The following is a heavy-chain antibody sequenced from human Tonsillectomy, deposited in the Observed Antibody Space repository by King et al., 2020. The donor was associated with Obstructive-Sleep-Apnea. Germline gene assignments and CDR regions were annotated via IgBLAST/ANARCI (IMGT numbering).Heavy chain of an antibody. CDR3: ARHQEIYCSGGYCSPRHFWFDP. D-gene: IGHD2-15*01. V-gene: IGHV1-2*04. CDR1: GYTFTGYY. Sequence: FQLVQSGAEVKKPGASVKVSCKASGYTFTGYYIHWVRQAPGQGLEWMGWINPNSGDTNYTQKFQGWVTMTRDTSTSTAYMELSRLRSDDTAVYYCARHQEIYCSGGYCSPRHFWFDPWGQGTLVTVSS. CDR2: INPNSGDT. J-gene: IGHJ5*02.